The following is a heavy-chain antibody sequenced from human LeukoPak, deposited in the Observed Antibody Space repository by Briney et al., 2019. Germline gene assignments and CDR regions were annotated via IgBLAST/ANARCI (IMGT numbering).Heavy chain of an antibody. CDR3: ARNRHCSGGSCSPWDY. D-gene: IGHD2-15*01. V-gene: IGHV4-59*08. CDR1: GGSISSYY. Sequence: PSETLSLTCTVSGGSISSYYWSWIRQPPGKGLEWIGYIYYSGSTNYNPSLKSRVTISVGTSNNQFSLNLSSVTAADTAVYYCARNRHCSGGSCSPWDYWGQGTLVTVSS. J-gene: IGHJ4*02. CDR2: IYYSGST.